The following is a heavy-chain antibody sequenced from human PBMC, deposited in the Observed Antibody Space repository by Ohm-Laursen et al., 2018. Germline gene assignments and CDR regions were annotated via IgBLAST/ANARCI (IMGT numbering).Heavy chain of an antibody. Sequence: GTLSLTCTVSGGSISSYYWSWIRQPAGKGLEWIGRIYTSGSTNYNPSLKSRVTMSVDTSKNQFSLKLSSVTAADTAVYYCARDGGDTVTTQYFQHWGQGTLVTVSS. J-gene: IGHJ1*01. CDR2: IYTSGST. CDR3: ARDGGDTVTTQYFQH. V-gene: IGHV4-4*07. CDR1: GGSISSYY. D-gene: IGHD4-17*01.